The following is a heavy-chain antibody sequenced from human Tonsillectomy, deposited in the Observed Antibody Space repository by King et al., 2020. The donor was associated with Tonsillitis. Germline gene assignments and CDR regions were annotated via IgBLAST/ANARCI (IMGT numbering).Heavy chain of an antibody. J-gene: IGHJ3*02. CDR2: IKEYGSEK. V-gene: IGHV3-7*03. Sequence: VQLVESGGGLVLPGGSLRLSCVASGFTFSSYWMSWVRQAPGKWLEWVANIKEYGSEKYYEDSVKGRFTISRDNAKNSLYLQMNNLRAEDTAVYYCASYYDGSGSEDAFDIWGQGTMVTVSS. D-gene: IGHD3-22*01. CDR1: GFTFSSYW. CDR3: ASYYDGSGSEDAFDI.